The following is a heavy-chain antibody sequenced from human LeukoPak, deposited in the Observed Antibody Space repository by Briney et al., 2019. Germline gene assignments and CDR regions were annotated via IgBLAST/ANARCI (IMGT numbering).Heavy chain of an antibody. CDR3: ARSSTTYYYDTSSHY. D-gene: IGHD3-22*01. Sequence: GGSLRLSCAASGFTFSSFSMNWVRQAPGKGLEWVSYISSSSRTIYYADSVKGRFTISRGNAENSLYLQMNSLRAEDTAVYYCARSSTTYYYDTSSHYWGQGTLVTVSS. CDR2: ISSSSRTI. V-gene: IGHV3-48*04. J-gene: IGHJ4*02. CDR1: GFTFSSFS.